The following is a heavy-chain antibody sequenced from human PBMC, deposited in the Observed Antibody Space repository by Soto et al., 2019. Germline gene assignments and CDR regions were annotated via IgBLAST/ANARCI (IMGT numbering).Heavy chain of an antibody. CDR1: GGSISSTTYS. J-gene: IGHJ4*02. Sequence: SETLSLTCTVSGGSISSTTYSWGWIRQPPGKGLEWIGSMYYSGTTYSNPSLQSRVTISVDTSKNQFSLRLGSVTAADTAVYYCARQTRYIGYALWPPYYFDYWGQGLLVTVSS. V-gene: IGHV4-39*01. D-gene: IGHD5-12*01. CDR3: ARQTRYIGYALWPPYYFDY. CDR2: MYYSGTT.